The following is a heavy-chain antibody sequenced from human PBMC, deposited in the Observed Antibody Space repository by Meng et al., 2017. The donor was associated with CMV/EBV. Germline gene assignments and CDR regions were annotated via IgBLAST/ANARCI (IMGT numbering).Heavy chain of an antibody. J-gene: IGHJ4*02. CDR3: ARIGYTSSSLDY. Sequence: GASLKISCAASGFTFSRYWMTWVRTAPGKGLEWVVNINQDGTKIYYVDSVKGRFTVSRDNARNSVYLQLNSLTVEDTAVYYCARIGYTSSSLDYWGRGALVTVSS. CDR2: INQDGTKI. D-gene: IGHD5-18*01. V-gene: IGHV3-7*01. CDR1: GFTFSRYW.